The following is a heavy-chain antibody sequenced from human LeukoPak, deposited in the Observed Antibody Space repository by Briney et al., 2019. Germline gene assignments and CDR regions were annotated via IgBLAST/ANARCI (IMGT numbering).Heavy chain of an antibody. V-gene: IGHV4-34*01. CDR1: GGSYSGYY. CDR3: ARGATVTSFDY. Sequence: SETLSLTCAVYGGSYSGYYWSWIRQPPGKGLEWIGEINHSGSTNYNPSLKSRVTISVDTSKNQFSLKLSSVTAADTAVYYCARGATVTSFDYWGQGTLVTVSS. D-gene: IGHD4-17*01. CDR2: INHSGST. J-gene: IGHJ4*02.